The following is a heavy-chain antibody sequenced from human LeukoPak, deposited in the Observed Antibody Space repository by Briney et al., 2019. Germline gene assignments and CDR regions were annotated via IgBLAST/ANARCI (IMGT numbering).Heavy chain of an antibody. Sequence: SETLSLTCTVSGGSISSSSYYWGWIRQPPGKGLEWIGSIYYSGGTYYNPSLKSRVTISVDTSKNQFSLKLSSVTAADTAVYYCARHVGHDFWSGYRSVDPWGQGTLVTVSS. V-gene: IGHV4-39*01. CDR2: IYYSGGT. J-gene: IGHJ5*02. CDR3: ARHVGHDFWSGYRSVDP. CDR1: GGSISSSSYY. D-gene: IGHD3-3*01.